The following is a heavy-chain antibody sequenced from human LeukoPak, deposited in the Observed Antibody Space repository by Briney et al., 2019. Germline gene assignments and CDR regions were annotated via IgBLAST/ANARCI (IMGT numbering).Heavy chain of an antibody. CDR3: ARDVEVPAAMGPSDAFDI. D-gene: IGHD2-2*01. J-gene: IGHJ3*02. V-gene: IGHV3-11*01. Sequence: PGGSLRLSCAASGFTFSDYYMSWNRQAPGKGLEWVSYISSSGSTIYYADSVKGRFTISRDNAKNSLYLQMNSLRAEDTAVYYCARDVEVPAAMGPSDAFDIWGQGTLVTVSS. CDR2: ISSSGSTI. CDR1: GFTFSDYY.